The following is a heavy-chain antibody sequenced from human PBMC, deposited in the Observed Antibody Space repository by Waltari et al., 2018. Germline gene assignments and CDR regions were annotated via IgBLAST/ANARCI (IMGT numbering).Heavy chain of an antibody. Sequence: QVQLVQSGAEVKKPGSSVKVSCKASGGTFSSYAISWVRQAPGQGLEWMGGSIPIFGTANYAQKFQGRVTITADKSTSTAYMELSSLRSEDTAVYYCARGERAAGAMDYYYYMDVWGKGTTVTVSS. CDR3: ARGERAAGAMDYYYYMDV. D-gene: IGHD6-13*01. J-gene: IGHJ6*03. CDR1: GGTFSSYA. CDR2: SIPIFGTA. V-gene: IGHV1-69*14.